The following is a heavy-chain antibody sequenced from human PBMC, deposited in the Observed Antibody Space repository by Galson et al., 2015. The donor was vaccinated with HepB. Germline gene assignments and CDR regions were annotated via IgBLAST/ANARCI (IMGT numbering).Heavy chain of an antibody. V-gene: IGHV3-23*01. D-gene: IGHD3-10*02. CDR2: ISTSGGST. Sequence: SLRLSCAASGFTFSSYAMSWVRQAPGKGLEWVSAISTSGGSTFYADSVKGRFTISRDSSKNTLYLQMNSLRAEDTAVYYCVLLGYVRFDIWGQGTMVTVSS. CDR3: VLLGYVRFDI. J-gene: IGHJ3*02. CDR1: GFTFSSYA.